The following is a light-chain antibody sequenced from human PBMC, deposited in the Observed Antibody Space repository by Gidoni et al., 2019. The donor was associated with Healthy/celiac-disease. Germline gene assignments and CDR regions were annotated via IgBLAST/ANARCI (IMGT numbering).Light chain of an antibody. CDR1: SSNIGNNY. CDR2: DNN. Sequence: QSVLTQPPSVSAAPGQKVTISSSGSSSNIGNNYVSWYQQLPGTAPKPLIYDNNKRPSGIPDRFSGSKSGTSATLGITGLQTGDEADYYCGTWDSSLSAGVFGGGTKLTVL. V-gene: IGLV1-51*01. J-gene: IGLJ3*02. CDR3: GTWDSSLSAGV.